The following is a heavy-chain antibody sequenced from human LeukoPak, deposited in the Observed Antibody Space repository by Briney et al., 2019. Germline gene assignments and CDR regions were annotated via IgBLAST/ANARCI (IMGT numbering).Heavy chain of an antibody. CDR2: IYYSGST. V-gene: IGHV4-59*08. CDR3: ARQSRSETNWFDP. D-gene: IGHD2-15*01. J-gene: IGHJ5*02. Sequence: SETLSLTCTVSGGSISSYYWSWIRQPPGKGLEWIGYIYYSGSTYYNPSLKSRVTISVDTSKNQFSLKLSSVTAADTAVYYCARQSRSETNWFDPWGQGTLVTVSS. CDR1: GGSISSYY.